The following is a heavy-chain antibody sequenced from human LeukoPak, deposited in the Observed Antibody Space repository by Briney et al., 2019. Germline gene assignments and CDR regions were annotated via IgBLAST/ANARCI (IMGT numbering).Heavy chain of an antibody. J-gene: IGHJ2*01. V-gene: IGHV3-23*01. CDR3: ARELVSLGTGYFDL. CDR1: GFTFRTYG. D-gene: IGHD7-27*01. CDR2: ITGSHTWT. Sequence: GGSLRLSCEASGFTFRTYGMAWVRQAPGKGLEWVSGITGSHTWTYYADSVKGRFTISRDNSKNTLHLQMNNLRAEETAIYYCARELVSLGTGYFDLWGRGTLGTVSP.